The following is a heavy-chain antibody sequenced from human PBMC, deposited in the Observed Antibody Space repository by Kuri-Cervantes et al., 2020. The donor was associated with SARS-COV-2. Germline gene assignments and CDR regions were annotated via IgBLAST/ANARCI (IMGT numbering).Heavy chain of an antibody. Sequence: SVKVSCKASGGTFSSYAISWVRQAPGQGLEWMGRIIPILGTANYAQKFQGRVTITADKSTSTAYMELSSLRSGDTAVYYCAREGSRSSSHPVYYWGQGTLVTVSS. CDR1: GGTFSSYA. V-gene: IGHV1-69*04. CDR3: AREGSRSSSHPVYY. CDR2: IIPILGTA. J-gene: IGHJ4*02. D-gene: IGHD6-6*01.